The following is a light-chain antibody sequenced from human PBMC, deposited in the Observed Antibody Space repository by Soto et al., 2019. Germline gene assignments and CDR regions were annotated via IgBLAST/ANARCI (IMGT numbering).Light chain of an antibody. CDR1: QSISSW. CDR3: QQYYSYLPIT. CDR2: KAS. V-gene: IGKV1-5*03. J-gene: IGKJ5*01. Sequence: DLQMTQSASTLSASLGDRVTLPCGASQSISSWLAWYQQKPGKAPKLLVYKASSLESGVPSRFSGSGCGTDFTLTISCLQSEDFATYFCQQYYSYLPITFGQGTRLEIK.